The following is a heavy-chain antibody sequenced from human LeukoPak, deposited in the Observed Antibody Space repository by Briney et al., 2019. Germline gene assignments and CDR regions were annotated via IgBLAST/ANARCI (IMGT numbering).Heavy chain of an antibody. Sequence: GGSLRLSCTASGFTFGDYAMSWLRQAPGKGLDGVGFIRSKAYGGTTEYAASVKGRFTISRDDSKSIAYLQMNSLKTEDTAVYYCTRDLGGDYPGHFDSWGQGTLVTVSS. CDR1: GFTFGDYA. CDR2: IRSKAYGGTT. V-gene: IGHV3-49*03. CDR3: TRDLGGDYPGHFDS. J-gene: IGHJ4*02. D-gene: IGHD3-16*01.